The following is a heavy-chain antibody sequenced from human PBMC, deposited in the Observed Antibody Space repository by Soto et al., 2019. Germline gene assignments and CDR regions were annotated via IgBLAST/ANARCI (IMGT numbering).Heavy chain of an antibody. J-gene: IGHJ6*02. CDR3: ARDRSIAVAGTTPYYYYGMDV. Sequence: SVKVSCKASGGTFSSYAISWVRQAPGQGLEWMGGIIPIFGTANYAQKFQGRVTITADESTSTAYMELSSLRSEDTAVYYCARDRSIAVAGTTPYYYYGMDVWGQGTMDTVSS. CDR2: IIPIFGTA. V-gene: IGHV1-69*13. D-gene: IGHD6-19*01. CDR1: GGTFSSYA.